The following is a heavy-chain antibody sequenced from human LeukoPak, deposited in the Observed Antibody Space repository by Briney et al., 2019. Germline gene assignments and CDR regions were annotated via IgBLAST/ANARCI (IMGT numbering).Heavy chain of an antibody. J-gene: IGHJ4*02. D-gene: IGHD3-9*01. Sequence: GRSLRLSCAASGFTFISYGMHWVRQAPGKGLEWVAVISYDGSNKYYADSVKGRFTISRDNSKNTLYLQMNSLRAEDTAVYYCAKENQYYDILTGLDYWGQGTLVTVSS. CDR1: GFTFISYG. CDR2: ISYDGSNK. CDR3: AKENQYYDILTGLDY. V-gene: IGHV3-30*18.